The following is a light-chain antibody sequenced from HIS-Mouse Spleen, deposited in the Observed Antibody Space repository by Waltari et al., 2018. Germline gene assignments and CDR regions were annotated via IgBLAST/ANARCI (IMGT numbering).Light chain of an antibody. CDR2: DDS. J-gene: IGLJ2*01. CDR1: KIRRKT. Sequence: SYVLTQPPSVSVAPGKTARLTCGGNKIRRKTVHWYQQKPGQAPLLVVYDDSDRPSGIPERFSGSNSGNTATLTISRVEAGDEADYYCQVWDSSSDHVVFGGGTKLTVL. CDR3: QVWDSSSDHVV. V-gene: IGLV3-21*03.